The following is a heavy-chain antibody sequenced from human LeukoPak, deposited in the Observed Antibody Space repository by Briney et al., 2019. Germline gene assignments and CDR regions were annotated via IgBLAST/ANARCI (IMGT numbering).Heavy chain of an antibody. CDR2: IYYSGST. CDR1: GGSISSYY. V-gene: IGHV4-59*01. CDR3: ARIGHEDYYFDY. Sequence: SETLALTCTVSGGSISSYYWSWIRQPPGKGLEWIGYIYYSGSTNYNPSLKSRVTISVDTSKNQFSLKLSSVTAADTAVYYCARIGHEDYYFDYWGQGTLVTVSS. J-gene: IGHJ4*02.